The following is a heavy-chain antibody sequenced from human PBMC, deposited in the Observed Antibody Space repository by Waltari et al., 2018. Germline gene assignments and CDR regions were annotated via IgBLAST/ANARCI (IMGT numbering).Heavy chain of an antibody. D-gene: IGHD6-19*01. V-gene: IGHV3-7*01. CDR2: IKQDGSEK. CDR3: ARLYNTGWYGFDY. J-gene: IGHJ4*02. CDR1: GFPFSTYW. Sequence: EVQLVESGGGLVQPGGSLRLSCAASGFPFSTYWMSWVRQAPGKGLEWVANIKQDGSEKYSVDSVKGRFTFSRDNAKNSLSLQMNSLRAEDTAVYFCARLYNTGWYGFDYWGQGTLVTVSS.